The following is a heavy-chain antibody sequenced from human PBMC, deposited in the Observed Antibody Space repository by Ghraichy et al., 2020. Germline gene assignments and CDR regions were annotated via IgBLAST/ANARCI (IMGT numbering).Heavy chain of an antibody. CDR1: GFTFSSYE. V-gene: IGHV3-48*03. CDR3: ARVNWSGYSDFDY. CDR2: ISSSGSTI. D-gene: IGHD3-3*01. Sequence: LSLTCAASGFTFSSYEMNWVRQAPGKGLEWVSYISSSGSTIYYADSVKGRFTISRDNAKNSLYLQMNSLRAEDTAVYYCARVNWSGYSDFDYWGQGTLVTVSS. J-gene: IGHJ4*02.